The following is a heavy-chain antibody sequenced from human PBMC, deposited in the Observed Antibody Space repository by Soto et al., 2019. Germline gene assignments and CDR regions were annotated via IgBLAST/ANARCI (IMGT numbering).Heavy chain of an antibody. D-gene: IGHD6-13*01. CDR2: IYYSGST. Sequence: QVQLQESGPGLVKPSQTLSLTCTVSGGSISSGGYYWSWIRQHPGKGLEWIGYIYYSGSTYYNPSLKSRVTKSVDTSKNQFSRKLSSVTAADTAVYYCARERGYSSSWYSAYYYGMDVWGQGTTVTVSS. CDR1: GGSISSGGYY. V-gene: IGHV4-31*03. J-gene: IGHJ6*02. CDR3: ARERGYSSSWYSAYYYGMDV.